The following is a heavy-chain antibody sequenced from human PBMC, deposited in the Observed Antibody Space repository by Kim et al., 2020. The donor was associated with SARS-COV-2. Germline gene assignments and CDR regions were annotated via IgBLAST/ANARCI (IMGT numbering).Heavy chain of an antibody. J-gene: IGHJ4*02. CDR3: ASEGGIAVGEY. Sequence: ASVKVSCKTSGYIVPTYAIHWVRQAPGQRLEWMGWINAGNGNRKHSQKFQGRVIITRDTSATTVYMDLSSLRSEDTAVYYFASEGGIAVGEYWGQGTLVT. V-gene: IGHV1-3*01. D-gene: IGHD6-19*01. CDR2: INAGNGNR. CDR1: GYIVPTYA.